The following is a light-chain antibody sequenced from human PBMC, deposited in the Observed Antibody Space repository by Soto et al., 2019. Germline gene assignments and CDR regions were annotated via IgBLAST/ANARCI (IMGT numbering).Light chain of an antibody. CDR1: GSNIGRNT. V-gene: IGLV1-44*01. J-gene: IGLJ1*01. CDR2: TTN. CDR3: AAWDDSLNGYV. Sequence: QSALTQPPSASGTPGQRVTISCSGSGSNIGRNTVNWYQQVPGTAPKLLVYTTNERPSGVPDRFSGSKSGTSASLAISGLQSEDEADYYSAAWDDSLNGYVFRTGTKVTVL.